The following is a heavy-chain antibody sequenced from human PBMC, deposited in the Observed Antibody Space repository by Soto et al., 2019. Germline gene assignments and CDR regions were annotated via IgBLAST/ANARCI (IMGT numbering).Heavy chain of an antibody. CDR3: ARGVGYYDFWSGYFPARHYYYYYMDV. CDR1: GGSISSYY. V-gene: IGHV4-59*08. Sequence: QVQLQESGPGLVKPSETLSLTCTVSGGSISSYYWSWIRQPPGKGLEWIGYIYYSGSPNYNPSLKSRVTISVETSKNQFSLKLSSVTAADTAVYYCARGVGYYDFWSGYFPARHYYYYYMDVWGKGTTVTVSS. D-gene: IGHD3-3*01. CDR2: IYYSGSP. J-gene: IGHJ6*03.